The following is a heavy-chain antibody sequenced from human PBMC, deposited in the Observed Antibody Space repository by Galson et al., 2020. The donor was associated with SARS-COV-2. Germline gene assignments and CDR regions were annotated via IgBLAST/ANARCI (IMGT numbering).Heavy chain of an antibody. CDR3: ARDSQGGNDYNYLLF. CDR2: INPSGGGT. CDR1: GYTFTSYY. J-gene: IGHJ4*02. D-gene: IGHD4-4*01. Sequence: ASVKVSCKASGYTFTSYYIHWVRQAPGQGLEWMGIINPSGGGTTYAQKFQGRVTMTRDTSTSTVYMELSSLRSEDTAVYYCARDSQGGNDYNYLLFWGQGTGHRLL. V-gene: IGHV1-46*01.